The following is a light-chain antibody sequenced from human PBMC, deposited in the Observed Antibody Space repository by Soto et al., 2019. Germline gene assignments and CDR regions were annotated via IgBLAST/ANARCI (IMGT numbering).Light chain of an antibody. J-gene: IGKJ1*01. CDR3: QQSYNTPRT. CDR2: SAS. Sequence: DIQMTQSPSSLSASVGDRVTITCRASQNIWNYLNWYQQKPGKAPKFLIYSASDLQSGVPSRFNGSGSGTDFTLTITSLQPEDFATYYCQQSYNTPRTFGQGTTVEIK. V-gene: IGKV1-39*01. CDR1: QNIWNY.